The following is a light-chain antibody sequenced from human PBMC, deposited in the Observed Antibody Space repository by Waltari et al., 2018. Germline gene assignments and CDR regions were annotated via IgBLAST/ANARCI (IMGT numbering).Light chain of an antibody. CDR3: QNRRNWPLLT. CDR1: QYIGDY. Sequence: VLTQSPATLSLSPGDRATLSCRASQYIGDYLAWYQQKPGQAPRLLMSEASNRATGVPDRFSASGYGTDFTLTVSSLEPEDFAVYYCQNRRNWPLLTFGGGTKVEIK. V-gene: IGKV3-11*01. CDR2: EAS. J-gene: IGKJ4*01.